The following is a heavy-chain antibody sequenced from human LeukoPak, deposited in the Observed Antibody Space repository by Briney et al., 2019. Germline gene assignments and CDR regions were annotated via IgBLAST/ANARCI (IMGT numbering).Heavy chain of an antibody. D-gene: IGHD2-15*01. Sequence: SETLSLTCTVSGGSISSNYWSWIRQPPGKGLEWIGYIYYIGSTNYNPSLKSRVTISVDTSKNQFSLKLSSVTAADTAVYFCARGSSFDGYCSAGACDAGYYDSWGQGTPVTVSS. V-gene: IGHV4-59*01. J-gene: IGHJ4*02. CDR2: IYYIGST. CDR1: GGSISSNY. CDR3: ARGSSFDGYCSAGACDAGYYDS.